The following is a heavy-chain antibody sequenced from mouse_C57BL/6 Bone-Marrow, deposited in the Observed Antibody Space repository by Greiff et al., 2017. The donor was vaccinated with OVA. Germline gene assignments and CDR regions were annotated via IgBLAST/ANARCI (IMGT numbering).Heavy chain of an antibody. CDR1: GYTFTSYW. J-gene: IGHJ3*01. V-gene: IGHV1-5*01. CDR2: INPGNSDT. CDR3: TRYYYGSPWFAY. Sequence: EVQLQQSGPVLARPGASVKMSCKTSGYTFTSYWMHWVKQRPGQGLEWIGAINPGNSDTSYHQKFKGKAKLTAVTSASTAYMELSRLTDEDSAVYYCTRYYYGSPWFAYWGQGTLVTVSA. D-gene: IGHD1-1*01.